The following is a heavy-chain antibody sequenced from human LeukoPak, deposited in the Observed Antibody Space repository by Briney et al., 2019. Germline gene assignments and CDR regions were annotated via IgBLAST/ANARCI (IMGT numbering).Heavy chain of an antibody. CDR3: ATSLDAAMNT. Sequence: GGSLRLSCEASGFTFSSYWMTWVRQAPGKGLEWLANIGYDGTVKFYAASVKGRFTISRDNARNSLYLQMSSLRVEDTGVYYCATSLDAAMNTGGQGILVTVSS. CDR1: GFTFSSYW. D-gene: IGHD5-18*01. V-gene: IGHV3-7*01. J-gene: IGHJ4*02. CDR2: IGYDGTVK.